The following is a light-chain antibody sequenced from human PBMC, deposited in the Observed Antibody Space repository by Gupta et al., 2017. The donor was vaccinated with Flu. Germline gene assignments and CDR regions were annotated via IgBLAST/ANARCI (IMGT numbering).Light chain of an antibody. CDR1: KSVSRN. J-gene: IGKJ1*01. Sequence: PSSLSASVGDRVTIACRASKSVSRNLNWYQQKPGIAPRLLIYAASTLQTGVSSRFSGSGSGTDFTLTITNLQPEDFATYYCQQTYDYPWTFGQGTKVEFK. CDR3: QQTYDYPWT. CDR2: AAS. V-gene: IGKV1-39*01.